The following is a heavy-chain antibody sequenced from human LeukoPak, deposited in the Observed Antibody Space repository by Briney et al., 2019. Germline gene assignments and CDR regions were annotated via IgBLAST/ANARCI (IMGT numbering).Heavy chain of an antibody. J-gene: IGHJ6*03. V-gene: IGHV1-2*02. CDR1: GYTFTGYY. D-gene: IGHD3-3*01. Sequence: ASVRVSCKASGYTFTGYYMHWVRQAPGQGLEWMGWINPDSGGTNYAQKFQGRVTMTRDTSISTAYMELSRLRSDDTAVYYCARDPGDFWSGYPYYYYYMDVWGKGTTVTVSS. CDR3: ARDPGDFWSGYPYYYYYMDV. CDR2: INPDSGGT.